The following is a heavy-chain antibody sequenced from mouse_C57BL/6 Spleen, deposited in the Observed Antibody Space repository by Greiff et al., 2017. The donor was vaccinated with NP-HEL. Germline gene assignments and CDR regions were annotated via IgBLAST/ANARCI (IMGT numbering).Heavy chain of an antibody. D-gene: IGHD1-1*01. CDR3: TLYGSSSY. Sequence: EVQLQQSGAELVRPGASVKLSCTASGFNIKDDYMHWVKQRPEQGLEWIGWIDPENGDTEYASKFQGKATITADTSSNTAYLQLSSLTSEDTAVYYCTLYGSSSYWGQGTTLTVSS. CDR2: IDPENGDT. V-gene: IGHV14-4*01. CDR1: GFNIKDDY. J-gene: IGHJ2*01.